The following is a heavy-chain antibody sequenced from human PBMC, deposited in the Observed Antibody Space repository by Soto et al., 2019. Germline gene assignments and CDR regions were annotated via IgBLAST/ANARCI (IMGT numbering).Heavy chain of an antibody. D-gene: IGHD6-13*01. CDR2: ISASGGST. J-gene: IGHJ4*02. CDR1: GFTFSSYA. CDR3: ARLSSSKNDIAAAGPDY. V-gene: IGHV3-23*01. Sequence: EVQLLESGGGLVQPGGSLRLSCAASGFTFSSYAMSWVRQAPGKGLEWVSAISASGGSTYYADSVKGRFTISRDNSKNTLYVQMNSVSAEDTAVYYCARLSSSKNDIAAAGPDYWGQGTLFTVSS.